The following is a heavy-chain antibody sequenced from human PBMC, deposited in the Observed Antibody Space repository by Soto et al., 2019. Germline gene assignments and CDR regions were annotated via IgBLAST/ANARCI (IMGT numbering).Heavy chain of an antibody. J-gene: IGHJ4*02. V-gene: IGHV3-33*01. CDR2: IWYAGSNK. D-gene: IGHD6-19*01. CDR1: GFTFSSYG. Sequence: QVQLVESGGGVVQPGRSLRLSGAASGFTFSSYGMHWVRQAPGKGLEWVAVIWYAGSNKNYADSVKGRFTTSRDNSKNTLYHQMDSLRAEDTAVYYCARDCAGYSSGWYQRGGFDYWGQGTLVTVSS. CDR3: ARDCAGYSSGWYQRGGFDY.